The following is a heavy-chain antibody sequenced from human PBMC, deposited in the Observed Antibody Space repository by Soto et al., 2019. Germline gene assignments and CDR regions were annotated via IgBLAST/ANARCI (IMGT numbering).Heavy chain of an antibody. CDR1: GDSISSADYY. V-gene: IGHV4-30-4*01. CDR2: IFYSGTS. D-gene: IGHD1-1*01. Sequence: SETLSLTCTVSGDSISSADYYWSWIRQTPGKGLEWIGHIFYSGTSYYNPSLKSRLTISVDTSKNHFSLRLTSVTAADTAVYYCARDLWVEPELYYYGMDVWGQGTTVTVSS. CDR3: ARDLWVEPELYYYGMDV. J-gene: IGHJ6*02.